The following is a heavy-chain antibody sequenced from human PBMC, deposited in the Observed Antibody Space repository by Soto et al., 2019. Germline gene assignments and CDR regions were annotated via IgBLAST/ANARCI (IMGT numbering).Heavy chain of an antibody. CDR2: IYYSGST. Sequence: NPSETLSLTCTVSGGSVSSGSYYWSWIRQPPGKGLEWIGYIYYSGSTNYNPSLKSRVTISVDTSKNQFSLKLSSVTAADTAVYYCARDVNHYYYYGMDVWGQGTTVTVSS. J-gene: IGHJ6*02. CDR1: GGSVSSGSYY. V-gene: IGHV4-61*01. CDR3: ARDVNHYYYYGMDV.